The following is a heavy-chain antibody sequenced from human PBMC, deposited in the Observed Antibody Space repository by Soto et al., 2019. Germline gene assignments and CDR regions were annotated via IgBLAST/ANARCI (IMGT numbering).Heavy chain of an antibody. Sequence: SETLSLTCTVSGGSISSSSYYWGWIRQPPGKGLEWIGCIYYSGSTYYNPSLKSRVTISVDTSKNQFSLKLSSVPAADTAVYYCARRSPTSSSWYTGGWFDPWGQGTLVTVSS. D-gene: IGHD6-13*01. CDR3: ARRSPTSSSWYTGGWFDP. V-gene: IGHV4-39*01. CDR1: GGSISSSSYY. CDR2: IYYSGST. J-gene: IGHJ5*02.